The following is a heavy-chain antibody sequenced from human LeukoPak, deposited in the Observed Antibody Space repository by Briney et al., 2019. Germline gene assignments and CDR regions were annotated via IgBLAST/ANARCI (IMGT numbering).Heavy chain of an antibody. D-gene: IGHD2-21*01. CDR2: INSDGSST. CDR1: GFTFSSYW. J-gene: IGHJ4*02. CDR3: ARARILAYCGGDCSSYYFDY. V-gene: IGHV3-74*01. Sequence: GGSLRLPCAASGFTFSSYWMHWVRQAPGKGLVWVSRINSDGSSTSYADSVKGRFTISRDNAKSTLYLQMNSLRAEDTAVYYCARARILAYCGGDCSSYYFDYWGQGTLVTVSS.